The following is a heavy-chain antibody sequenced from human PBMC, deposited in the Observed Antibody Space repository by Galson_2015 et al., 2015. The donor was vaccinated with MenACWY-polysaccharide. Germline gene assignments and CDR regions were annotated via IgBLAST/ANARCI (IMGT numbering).Heavy chain of an antibody. CDR2: VSDDGRKQ. Sequence: SLRLSCAASGFTFSSYGMHWVRQTPGKGLEWVAVVSDDGRKQYYADSLKGRFTISRDNSKNTLYLQVDSLRPEDTVMYYCAKEPFGSGPFDIWGRGTMVIVSS. CDR1: GFTFSSYG. V-gene: IGHV3-30*18. D-gene: IGHD3-10*01. J-gene: IGHJ3*02. CDR3: AKEPFGSGPFDI.